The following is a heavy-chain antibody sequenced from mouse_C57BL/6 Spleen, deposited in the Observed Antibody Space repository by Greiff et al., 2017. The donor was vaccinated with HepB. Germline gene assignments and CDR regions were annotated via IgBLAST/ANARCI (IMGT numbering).Heavy chain of an antibody. Sequence: QVQLQQSGAELARPGASVKMSCKASGSTFTTYTMPWVKQRPGQGLEWIGYIIPSSGYTKYNQKFKDKATLTADKASSTAYMQLRSLTSEDSAVYYCARSPIYYYGSSYFDVWGTGTTVTVSS. V-gene: IGHV1-4*01. CDR1: GSTFTTYT. CDR3: ARSPIYYYGSSYFDV. D-gene: IGHD1-1*01. J-gene: IGHJ1*03. CDR2: IIPSSGYT.